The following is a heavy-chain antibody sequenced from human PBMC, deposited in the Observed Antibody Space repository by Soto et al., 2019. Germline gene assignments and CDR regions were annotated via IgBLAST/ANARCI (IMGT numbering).Heavy chain of an antibody. CDR1: GFTFSNYA. D-gene: IGHD3-16*02. CDR3: AKKGESSYPYVTDV. Sequence: QVQLVESGGGVVQPGRSLTLSCAASGFTFSNYAMHWVRQAPGKGLVWVAVMSYDGGNKYYADSVKGRFTISRDNSKNKLYLQMNSLRPEDTAVYYCAKKGESSYPYVTDVWSQGTTLTVSS. V-gene: IGHV3-30-3*02. J-gene: IGHJ6*02. CDR2: MSYDGGNK.